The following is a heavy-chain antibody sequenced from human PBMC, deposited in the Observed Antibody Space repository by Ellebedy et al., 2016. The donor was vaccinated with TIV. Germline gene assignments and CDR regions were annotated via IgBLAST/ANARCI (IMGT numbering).Heavy chain of an antibody. Sequence: MPSETLSLTCTVPGGSISSYYWSWIRQPAGKGLEWIGRIYTSGSTNYNPFLKSRVTMSVGTSKNQFSLKLSSVTAADTAVYYCARTVVAANNWFDPWGQGTLVTVSS. J-gene: IGHJ5*02. V-gene: IGHV4-4*07. CDR3: ARTVVAANNWFDP. D-gene: IGHD2-15*01. CDR1: GGSISSYY. CDR2: IYTSGST.